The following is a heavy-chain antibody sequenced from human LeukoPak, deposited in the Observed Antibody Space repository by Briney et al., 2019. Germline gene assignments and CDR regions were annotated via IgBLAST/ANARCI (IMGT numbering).Heavy chain of an antibody. CDR2: INYNRI. CDR3: ARIGPGRDGSNSFDQ. J-gene: IGHJ4*02. D-gene: IGHD5-24*01. V-gene: IGHV3-69-1*01. CDR1: GLTFSSYD. Sequence: GGSLRLSCAASGLTFSSYDMTWVRQAPGKGLEYVSSINYNRIFSADSVKGRFTISRDNAKNSLYLEMNSLRVEDTAFYYCARIGPGRDGSNSFDQWGQGTLVIVSS.